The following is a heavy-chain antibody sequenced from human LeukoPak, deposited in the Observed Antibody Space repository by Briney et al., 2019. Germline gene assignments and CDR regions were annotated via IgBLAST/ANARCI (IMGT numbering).Heavy chain of an antibody. Sequence: GGSLRLSCAASGFTFSSYAMHWVRQAPGKGLEWVAVISYDGSNKYYADSVKGRFTISRDNSKNTLYLQMNSLRAEDTAVYYCARDLGQWLRPSSVLDYWGQGTLVTVSS. CDR1: GFTFSSYA. V-gene: IGHV3-30*04. D-gene: IGHD6-19*01. CDR2: ISYDGSNK. CDR3: ARDLGQWLRPSSVLDY. J-gene: IGHJ4*02.